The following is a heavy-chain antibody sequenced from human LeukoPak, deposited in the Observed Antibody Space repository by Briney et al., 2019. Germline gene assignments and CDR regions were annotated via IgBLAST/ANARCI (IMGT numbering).Heavy chain of an antibody. CDR1: GITLSNYG. D-gene: IGHD3-16*01. CDR3: AKRGIVIRVILVGFHKEAYYFDS. CDR2: ISGSGGGT. Sequence: GGSLRLSCAVSGITLSNYGMSWVRQAPGKGLEWVAGISGSGGGTNYADSVKGRFTISRDNPRNTLYLHMNSLRAEDTAVYFCAKRGIVIRVILVGFHKEAYYFDSWGQGTLVTVSS. V-gene: IGHV3-23*01. J-gene: IGHJ4*02.